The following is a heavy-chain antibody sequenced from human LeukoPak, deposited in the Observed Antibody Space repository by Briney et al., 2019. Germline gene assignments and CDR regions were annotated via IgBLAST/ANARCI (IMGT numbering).Heavy chain of an antibody. CDR3: ARVRPRGIFDY. Sequence: SETLSLTYTVSGGSISSGGYYWSWIRQHPGKGLEWIGYIYYSGSTYYNPSLKSRVTISVDTSKNQFSLKLSSVTAADTAVYYCARVRPRGIFDYWGQGTLVTVFS. CDR2: IYYSGST. CDR1: GGSISSGGYY. V-gene: IGHV4-31*03. D-gene: IGHD3-16*01. J-gene: IGHJ4*02.